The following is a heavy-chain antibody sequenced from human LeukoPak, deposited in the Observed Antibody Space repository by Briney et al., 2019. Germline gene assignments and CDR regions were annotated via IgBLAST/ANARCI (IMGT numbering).Heavy chain of an antibody. CDR3: ARVTEYSTAGMRY. Sequence: GGSLRLSCAASGFTFSNYWMHWVRQAPGKGLVWVSRISSDGSTTTYAGSVKGRFTISRDNAKNTMYLQMNSLRAEDTALHYCARVTEYSTAGMRYWGQGILVTVSS. V-gene: IGHV3-74*01. CDR1: GFTFSNYW. D-gene: IGHD6-13*01. J-gene: IGHJ4*02. CDR2: ISSDGSTT.